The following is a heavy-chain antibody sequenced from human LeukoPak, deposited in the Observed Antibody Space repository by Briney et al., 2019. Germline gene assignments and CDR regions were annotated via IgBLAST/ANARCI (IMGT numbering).Heavy chain of an antibody. D-gene: IGHD2-2*01. CDR1: GGSISSSSYY. CDR2: IYYSGST. J-gene: IGHJ4*02. Sequence: SETLSLTYAVSGGSISSSSYYWGWIRQPPGKGLEWIGRIYYSGSTYYNPSLKSRVTITVDTSKNQFALKLSSVTAADTAVYYCARQGLLRSIVVVPAAPDYWGQGTLVTVSS. V-gene: IGHV4-39*01. CDR3: ARQGLLRSIVVVPAAPDY.